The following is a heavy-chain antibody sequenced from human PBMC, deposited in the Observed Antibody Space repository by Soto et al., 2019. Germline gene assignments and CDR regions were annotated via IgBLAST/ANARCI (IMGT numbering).Heavy chain of an antibody. CDR2: INVGTGNT. CDR3: ARGAGYCSGDCWNDYYYAMDV. Sequence: ASVKVSCKAPGYIFTNYAIHWVRQAPGQRLEWVGWINVGTGNTKYSQNFQGRVTITRDTSATTAYMELSSLRSEDTAVYYCARGAGYCSGDCWNDYYYAMDVWGQGTTVTVSS. J-gene: IGHJ6*02. D-gene: IGHD2-21*02. V-gene: IGHV1-3*01. CDR1: GYIFTNYA.